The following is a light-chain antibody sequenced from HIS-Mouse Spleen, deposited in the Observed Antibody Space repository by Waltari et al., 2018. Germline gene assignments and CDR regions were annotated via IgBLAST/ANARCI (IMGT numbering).Light chain of an antibody. CDR1: ALPKQY. Sequence: SYELTQPPSVSVSPGQTARITCSGDALPKQYPSLYQQKSGQAPVLVIYEDSKRPSGIPERFSGSSSGTMATLTISGAQVEDEADYYCYSTDSSGNHRVFGGGTKLTVL. V-gene: IGLV3-10*01. CDR2: EDS. J-gene: IGLJ2*01. CDR3: YSTDSSGNHRV.